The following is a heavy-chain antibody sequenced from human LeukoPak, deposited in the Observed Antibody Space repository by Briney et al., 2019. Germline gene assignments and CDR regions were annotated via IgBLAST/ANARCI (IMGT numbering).Heavy chain of an antibody. CDR3: ARAPSEIGGYYPEYFRH. CDR1: GFTFSNYW. V-gene: IGHV3-74*01. D-gene: IGHD3-22*01. J-gene: IGHJ1*01. CDR2: IKSDGST. Sequence: GESLTLSCAASGFTFSNYWMHWVRQAPGKGLVWVSRIKSDGSTNYADSVKGRFTISRDNAKNTLSLQMNSLRPEDTGVYYCARAPSEIGGYYPEYFRHWGQGTLVTVSS.